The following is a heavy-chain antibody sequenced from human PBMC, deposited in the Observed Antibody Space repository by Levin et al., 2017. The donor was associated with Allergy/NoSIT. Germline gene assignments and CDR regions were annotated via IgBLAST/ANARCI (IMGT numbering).Heavy chain of an antibody. CDR2: FDPEDGET. V-gene: IGHV1-24*01. CDR3: ATLLRYCSSTSCYTGYYFDY. Sequence: ASVKVSCKVSGYTLTELSMHWVRQAPGKGLEWMGGFDPEDGETIYAQKFQGRVTMTEDTSTDTAYMELSSLRSEDTAVYYCATLLRYCSSTSCYTGYYFDYWGQGTLVTVSS. CDR1: GYTLTELS. J-gene: IGHJ4*02. D-gene: IGHD2-2*02.